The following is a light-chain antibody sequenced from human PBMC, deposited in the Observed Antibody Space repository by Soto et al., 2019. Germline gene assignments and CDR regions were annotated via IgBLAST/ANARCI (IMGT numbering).Light chain of an antibody. J-gene: IGLJ2*01. CDR2: GND. CDR3: AAWDGSQNCVV. Sequence: QSVLTQPPSASGTPGQSVTISCSGSSSNIGSNTVNWYQQLPGTAPKLLLYGNDQRPSGVPDRFSGSKSGTSASLAISGLQSEDEAYYHCAAWDGSQNCVVFGGGTKVTVL. CDR1: SSNIGSNT. V-gene: IGLV1-44*01.